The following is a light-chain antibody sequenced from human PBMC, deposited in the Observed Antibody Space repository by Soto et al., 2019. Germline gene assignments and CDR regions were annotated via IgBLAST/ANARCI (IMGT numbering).Light chain of an antibody. CDR2: EVS. CDR3: SSYGGSNTFV. J-gene: IGLJ1*01. Sequence: QSVLTQPASVSGSPGQSITISCTGTSSDVGTYNFVSWYQQHPGKAPKLMIYEVSSRPSGVSNRFSGSKSDNTASLTVSGLRADDEGLYFCSSYGGSNTFVFGSGTKLTVL. CDR1: SSDVGTYNF. V-gene: IGLV2-14*01.